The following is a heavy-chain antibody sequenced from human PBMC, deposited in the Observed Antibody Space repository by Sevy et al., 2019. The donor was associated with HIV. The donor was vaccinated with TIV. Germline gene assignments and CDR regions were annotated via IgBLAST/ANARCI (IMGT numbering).Heavy chain of an antibody. CDR1: GFTFSNAW. V-gene: IGHV3-15*01. J-gene: IGHJ4*02. CDR2: IKSKTDGGTT. CDR3: TTDPAPPDYGWDY. Sequence: GGSLRLSCAASGFTFSNAWMSWVRQAPGKGLEWVGRIKSKTDGGTTDYAAPVKGRFTISRDDSKNTLYLQMNSLKTEDTAVYYCTTDPAPPDYGWDYWVQGTLVTVSS. D-gene: IGHD4-17*01.